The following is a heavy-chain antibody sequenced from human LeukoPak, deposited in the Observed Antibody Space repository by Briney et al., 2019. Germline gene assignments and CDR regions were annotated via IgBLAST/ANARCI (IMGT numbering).Heavy chain of an antibody. Sequence: PGGSLRLSCAASGFTFSSCAMSWVRQAPGKGLEWVSGISGSGGFTYYADSVKGRFTISRDYSKNTLYLQMNSLRAEDTAVYYCAKDGPPGYYYYYYYMDVWGKGTTVTVSS. CDR3: AKDGPPGYYYYYYYMDV. CDR2: ISGSGGFT. V-gene: IGHV3-23*01. J-gene: IGHJ6*03. CDR1: GFTFSSCA. D-gene: IGHD6-25*01.